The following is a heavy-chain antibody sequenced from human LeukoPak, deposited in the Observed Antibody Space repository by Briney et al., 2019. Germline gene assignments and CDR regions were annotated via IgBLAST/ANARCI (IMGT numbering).Heavy chain of an antibody. D-gene: IGHD6-13*01. CDR3: AREPTRYSSSWYPWDY. J-gene: IGHJ4*02. V-gene: IGHV1-69*06. CDR1: GGTFSSYA. Sequence: VASVKVSCKASGGTFSSYAISWVRQAPGQGLEWMGGIIPIFGTANYAQKFQGRVTITADKSTSTAYMELSSLRSEDTAVYYCAREPTRYSSSWYPWDYWGQGTLVTVSS. CDR2: IIPIFGTA.